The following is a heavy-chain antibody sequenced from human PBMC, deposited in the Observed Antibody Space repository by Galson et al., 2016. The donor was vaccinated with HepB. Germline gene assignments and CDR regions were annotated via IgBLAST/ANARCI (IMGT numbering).Heavy chain of an antibody. V-gene: IGHV2-70*04. CDR1: GFSLSSTKTR. J-gene: IGHJ4*02. CDR3: ARTISHSDLSGYYFDY. Sequence: PALVKPTQTLTLTCTFSGFSLSSTKTRISWFRQPPGKALEWLALIDWDDDKFFESSLKTRLTISKDTSENQVVLAMTDMEPVDTGTFYCARTISHSDLSGYYFDYWGQGIPVTVSS. CDR2: IDWDDDK. D-gene: IGHD3-3*01.